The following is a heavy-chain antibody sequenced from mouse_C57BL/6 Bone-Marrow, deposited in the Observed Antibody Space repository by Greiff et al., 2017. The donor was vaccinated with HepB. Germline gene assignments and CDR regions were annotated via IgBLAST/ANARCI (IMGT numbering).Heavy chain of an antibody. Sequence: QVHVKQPGAELVRPGTSVKLSCKASGYTFTSYWMHWVKQRPGQGLEWIGVIDPSDSYTNYNQKFKGKATLTVDTSSSTAYMQLSSLTSEDSAVYYCARCAYWGQGTLVTVSA. V-gene: IGHV1-59*01. CDR2: IDPSDSYT. J-gene: IGHJ3*01. CDR1: GYTFTSYW. CDR3: ARCAY.